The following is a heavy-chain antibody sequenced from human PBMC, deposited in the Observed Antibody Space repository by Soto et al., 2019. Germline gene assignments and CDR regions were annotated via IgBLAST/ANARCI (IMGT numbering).Heavy chain of an antibody. CDR1: GYTFTRYA. J-gene: IGHJ3*02. V-gene: IGHV1-3*01. Sequence: GASVKGSWKAPGYTFTRYAMQWGRPAPGQKLEWMGWINAGNGNTKYSQKSQGRVTITRDTSASTAYMELSSLRSEDTAVYYCARDRKYCSGGSCYSRAFDIWGQGTMVTVSS. CDR2: INAGNGNT. D-gene: IGHD2-15*01. CDR3: ARDRKYCSGGSCYSRAFDI.